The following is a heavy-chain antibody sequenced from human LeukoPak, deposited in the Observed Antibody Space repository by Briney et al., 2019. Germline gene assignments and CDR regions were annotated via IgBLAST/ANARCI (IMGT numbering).Heavy chain of an antibody. CDR2: INLNSGGT. J-gene: IGHJ4*02. D-gene: IGHD3-10*01. Sequence: ASVKVSCKASGFTFNGYYMHWVRQAPGQGLEWMGWINLNSGGTKYSHKFEGRVTMTRDTSISTSYMELSNLRSDDTAVYHCVRAHYYYGSGSHKGGFDYWGQGTLVTVSS. CDR1: GFTFNGYY. V-gene: IGHV1-2*02. CDR3: VRAHYYYGSGSHKGGFDY.